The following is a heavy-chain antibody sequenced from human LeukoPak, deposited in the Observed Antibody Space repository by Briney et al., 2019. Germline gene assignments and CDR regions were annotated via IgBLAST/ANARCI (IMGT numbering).Heavy chain of an antibody. Sequence: GGSLRLSCAASGFTFKNNAMSWVRQAPGKGPEWLSFITGSGDNTYYADSVKGRFSISRDNSESTLYLQMNSLRVEDTAVYYCAKDRYAGRYWGQGILVTVSS. CDR3: AKDRYAGRY. CDR2: ITGSGDNT. D-gene: IGHD5-12*01. V-gene: IGHV3-23*01. CDR1: GFTFKNNA. J-gene: IGHJ4*02.